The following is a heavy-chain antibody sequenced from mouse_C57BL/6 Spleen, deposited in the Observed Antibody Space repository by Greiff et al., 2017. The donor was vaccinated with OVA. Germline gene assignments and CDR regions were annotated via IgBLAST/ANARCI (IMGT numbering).Heavy chain of an antibody. CDR3: ARRESLYCNYDY. D-gene: IGHD2-1*01. CDR2: FYPGSGSI. V-gene: IGHV1-62-2*01. CDR1: GYTFTEYT. Sequence: VQLQQSGAELVKPGASVKLSCKASGYTFTEYTIHWVKQRSGQGLEWIGWFYPGSGSIKYNEKFKDKATLTADKSSSTVYMELSRLTSEDSAVYSGARRESLYCNYDYWGQGTTLTVSS. J-gene: IGHJ2*01.